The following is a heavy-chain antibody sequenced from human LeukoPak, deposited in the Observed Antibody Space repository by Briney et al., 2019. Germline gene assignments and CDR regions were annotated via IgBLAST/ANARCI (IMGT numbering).Heavy chain of an antibody. J-gene: IGHJ4*02. V-gene: IGHV3-11*01. CDR3: ARGRGNTGYYPRVIDY. Sequence: GGSLRLSCAASGFTFSGHFMSWIRQAPGKGLEWASYISSSGSTTKYADSVEGRFTISRDNAKNSLFLQMNSLRAEDTAVYYCARGRGNTGYYPRVIDYWGQGTLGTASS. D-gene: IGHD5-12*01. CDR2: ISSSGSTT. CDR1: GFTFSGHF.